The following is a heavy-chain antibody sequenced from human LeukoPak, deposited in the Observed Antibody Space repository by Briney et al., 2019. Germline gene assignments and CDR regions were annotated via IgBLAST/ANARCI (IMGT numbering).Heavy chain of an antibody. V-gene: IGHV3-7*01. Sequence: GGSLRLSCAASGFTFSNYWMNWVRQAPGKGLECLANIKQDGSETYYADSVKGRFTISRDNAKNSLYLQMNSLRAEDTAVYYCARETYYYDSSGYSWFDPWGQGTLVTVSS. D-gene: IGHD3-22*01. CDR3: ARETYYYDSSGYSWFDP. CDR2: IKQDGSET. J-gene: IGHJ5*02. CDR1: GFTFSNYW.